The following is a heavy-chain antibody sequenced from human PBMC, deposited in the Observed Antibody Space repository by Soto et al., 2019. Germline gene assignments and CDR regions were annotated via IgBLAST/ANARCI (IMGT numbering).Heavy chain of an antibody. CDR2: IRSKAYGGTT. CDR1: GFTFGDYA. V-gene: IGHV3-49*03. D-gene: IGHD3-3*01. Sequence: SCTASGFTFGDYAMSWFRQAPGKGLEWVGFIRSKAYGGTTEYAASVKGRFTISRDDSKSIAYLQMNSLKTEDTAVYYCTPSGVFWSGYYKALDYWGQGTLVTVSS. CDR3: TPSGVFWSGYYKALDY. J-gene: IGHJ4*02.